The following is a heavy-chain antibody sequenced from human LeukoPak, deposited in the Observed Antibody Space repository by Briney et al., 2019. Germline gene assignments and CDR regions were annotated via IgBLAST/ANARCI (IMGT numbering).Heavy chain of an antibody. Sequence: GGSLRLSCAASGFTFSSYAMHWVRQAPGKGLEWVAVISYDGSNKYYADSVKGRFTISRDNSKNTLYQQMNSLRAEDTAVYYCARERNYYYDSSGFDYWGQGTLVTVSS. V-gene: IGHV3-30-3*01. CDR3: ARERNYYYDSSGFDY. D-gene: IGHD3-22*01. CDR1: GFTFSSYA. J-gene: IGHJ4*02. CDR2: ISYDGSNK.